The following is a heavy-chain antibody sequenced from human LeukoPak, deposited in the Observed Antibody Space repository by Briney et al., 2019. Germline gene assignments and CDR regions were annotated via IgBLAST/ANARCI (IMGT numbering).Heavy chain of an antibody. V-gene: IGHV4-38-2*02. CDR3: AREGASGWYEHRYDY. CDR1: GYSISSGYY. J-gene: IGHJ4*02. Sequence: SETLSLTCAVSGYSISSGYYWGWIRQPPGKGLEWIGSIYHSGSTYYNPSLKSRVTMSVDTSKNQFSLKLSSVTAADTAVYYCAREGASGWYEHRYDYWGQGTLVTVSS. D-gene: IGHD6-19*01. CDR2: IYHSGST.